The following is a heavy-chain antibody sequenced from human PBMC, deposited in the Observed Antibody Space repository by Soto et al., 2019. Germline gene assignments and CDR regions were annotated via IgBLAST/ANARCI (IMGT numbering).Heavy chain of an antibody. V-gene: IGHV3-33*01. D-gene: IGHD2-2*01. CDR2: IWYDGSNK. CDR3: ARDKRSSTSLTYYYYMDV. Sequence: GGSLRLSCAASGFTFSSYGMHWVRQAPGKGLEWVAVIWYDGSNKYYADSVKGRFTISRDNSKNTLYLQMNSLRAEDTAVYYCARDKRSSTSLTYYYYMDVWGKRTTVTVSS. CDR1: GFTFSSYG. J-gene: IGHJ6*03.